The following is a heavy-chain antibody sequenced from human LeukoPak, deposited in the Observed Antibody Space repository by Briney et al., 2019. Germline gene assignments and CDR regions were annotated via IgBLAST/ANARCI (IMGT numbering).Heavy chain of an antibody. CDR3: ARSRDGYNYLYFNF. CDR2: IYSGGST. D-gene: IGHD5-24*01. V-gene: IGHV3-53*01. J-gene: IGHJ4*02. CDR1: GFTVSNNY. Sequence: GGSLSHSCAVSGFTVSNNYMSWVRQAPGKGLEWVSVIYSGGSTYYADSVKGRFTISRDSSKNTLYLQMNSLRAEDTAVYYCARSRDGYNYLYFNFWGQGTMVSVSS.